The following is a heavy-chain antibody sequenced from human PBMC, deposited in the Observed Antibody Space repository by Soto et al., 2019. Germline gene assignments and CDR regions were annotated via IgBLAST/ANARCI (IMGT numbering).Heavy chain of an antibody. CDR2: ISSNGGST. CDR1: GFTFSSYA. CDR3: ARQWLDSYYFDY. D-gene: IGHD6-19*01. V-gene: IGHV3-64*01. Sequence: PGGSLILSCAASGFTFSSYAMHGVRQAPGKGLEYVSAISSNGGSTYYANSVKGRFTISRDNSKNTLYLQMGSLRAEDMAVYYCARQWLDSYYFDYWGQGTLVTVSS. J-gene: IGHJ4*02.